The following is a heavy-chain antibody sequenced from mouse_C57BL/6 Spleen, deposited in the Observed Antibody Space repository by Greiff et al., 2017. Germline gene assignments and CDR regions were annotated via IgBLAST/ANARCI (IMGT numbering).Heavy chain of an antibody. CDR1: GFTFSDYY. V-gene: IGHV5-16*01. J-gene: IGHJ1*03. Sequence: EVQRVESEGGLVQPGSSMKLSCTASGFTFSDYYMAWVRQVPEKGLEWVANINYDGSSTYYLDSLKSRFIISRDTAKNILYLQLSSLKSEDTATYYCARVGGSSPRWYFDVWGTGTTVTVSS. D-gene: IGHD1-1*01. CDR3: ARVGGSSPRWYFDV. CDR2: INYDGSST.